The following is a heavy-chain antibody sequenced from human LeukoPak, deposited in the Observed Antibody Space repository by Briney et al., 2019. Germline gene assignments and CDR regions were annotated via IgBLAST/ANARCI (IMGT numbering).Heavy chain of an antibody. CDR2: IKQDGSEK. CDR1: GFTLSNYW. D-gene: IGHD3-10*01. V-gene: IGHV3-7*01. CDR3: ARDYVRGGIDY. J-gene: IGHJ4*02. Sequence: AGSLRLSCAASGFTLSNYWMSWVRQAPGKGLEWVANIKQDGSEKYYVDSVKGRFTISRDNAKNSLYLQMNSLRAEDTAVYYCARDYVRGGIDYWGQGTLVTVSS.